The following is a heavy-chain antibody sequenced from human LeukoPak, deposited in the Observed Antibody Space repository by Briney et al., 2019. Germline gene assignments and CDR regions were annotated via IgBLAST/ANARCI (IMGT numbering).Heavy chain of an antibody. CDR2: IKQDGSEK. D-gene: IGHD3-22*01. CDR1: GFTFSSYW. J-gene: IGHJ4*02. CDR3: ARERRSSGSPADY. V-gene: IGHV3-7*01. Sequence: GGSLRLSCAASGFTFSSYWMSWVRQAPGKGLEWVANIKQDGSEKYYVDSVKGRFTISRDNAKNSLYLQINSLRAEDTAVYYCARERRSSGSPADYWGQGTLVTVSS.